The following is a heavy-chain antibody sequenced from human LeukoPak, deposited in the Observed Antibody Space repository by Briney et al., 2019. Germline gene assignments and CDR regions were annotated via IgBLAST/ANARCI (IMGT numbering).Heavy chain of an antibody. CDR2: ISGSGGST. Sequence: GGSLRLSWAAPGFTFSNYAMSWVRQAPGKGLEWVSAISGSGGSTYYADSVKGRFTIYRDNSKNTLYLQMNSLRAEDTAVYYCAKTGPLIAAYNWFDPWGQGTLVTVSS. V-gene: IGHV3-23*01. CDR3: AKTGPLIAAYNWFDP. CDR1: GFTFSNYA. D-gene: IGHD6-13*01. J-gene: IGHJ5*02.